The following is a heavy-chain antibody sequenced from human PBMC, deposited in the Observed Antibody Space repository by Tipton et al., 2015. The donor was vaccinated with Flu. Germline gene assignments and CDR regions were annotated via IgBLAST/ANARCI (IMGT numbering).Heavy chain of an antibody. J-gene: IGHJ4*02. D-gene: IGHD1-1*01. CDR1: GYNFNNYW. Sequence: VQLVQSGAEVKKPGESLKISCQCSGYNFNNYWIAWLRQMPGKGLEWMGIIYPGDSDTRYNPSFQGQVVISADKSVNTAYLQWNSLKASDTAVYFCARPVHENDGFLYYFDSWGQGTPVTVSA. CDR3: ARPVHENDGFLYYFDS. CDR2: IYPGDSDT. V-gene: IGHV5-51*01.